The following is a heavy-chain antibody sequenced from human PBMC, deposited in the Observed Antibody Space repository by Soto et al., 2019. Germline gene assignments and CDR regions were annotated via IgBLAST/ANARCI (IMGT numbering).Heavy chain of an antibody. Sequence: EVQLVESGGGLVKPGGSLRLSCAASGFTFSNAWMNWVRQAPGQGLEWVGRIKSKTDGGTTDYAAPVKGRFTISREDSKNALYLQMNSLKTEDTAVYYCTTDGCSSTSCYDLYDYWGQGTLVTVSS. D-gene: IGHD2-2*01. V-gene: IGHV3-15*07. CDR1: GFTFSNAW. CDR2: IKSKTDGGTT. CDR3: TTDGCSSTSCYDLYDY. J-gene: IGHJ4*02.